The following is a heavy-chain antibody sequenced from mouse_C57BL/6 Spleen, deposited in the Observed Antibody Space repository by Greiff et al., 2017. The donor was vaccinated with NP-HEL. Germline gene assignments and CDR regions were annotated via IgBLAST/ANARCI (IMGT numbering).Heavy chain of an antibody. J-gene: IGHJ1*03. V-gene: IGHV2-6-1*01. Sequence: VQLQESGPGLVAPSQSLSITCTVSGFSLTSYGVHWVRQPPGKGLEWLVVIWSDGSTTYNSALKSRLSISKDNSKSQVFLKMNSLQTDDTAMYYCARHFYYSNYDWYFDVWGTGTTVTVSS. CDR3: ARHFYYSNYDWYFDV. CDR1: GFSLTSYG. CDR2: IWSDGST. D-gene: IGHD2-5*01.